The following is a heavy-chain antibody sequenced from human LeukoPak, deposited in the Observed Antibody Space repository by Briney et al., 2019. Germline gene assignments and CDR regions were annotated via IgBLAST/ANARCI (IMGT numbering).Heavy chain of an antibody. J-gene: IGHJ4*02. CDR2: IYPGDSDT. CDR1: EYSFTSYW. Sequence: SGESLKISCKGSEYSFTSYWIGWVRQMPGKGLEWMGIIYPGDSDTRYSPSFQGQATISADKSISTAYLQWSSLEASDTAMYYCARRRSYTSSLIDYWGQGTLVTVSS. D-gene: IGHD6-13*01. V-gene: IGHV5-51*01. CDR3: ARRRSYTSSLIDY.